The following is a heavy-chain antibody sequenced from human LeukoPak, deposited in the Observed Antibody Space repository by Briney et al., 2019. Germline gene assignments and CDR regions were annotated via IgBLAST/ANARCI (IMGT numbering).Heavy chain of an antibody. J-gene: IGHJ6*02. CDR2: IYTSGST. D-gene: IGHD4-17*01. CDR1: GGSISIYY. CDR3: ARDLDGDYEDYYYGMDV. Sequence: SETLSLTCTVYGGSISIYYWSWIRQPGGKGLEWIGRIYTSGSTNYNPSLKSRVTMSVDTSKNQFSLKLSSVTAADTAVYYCARDLDGDYEDYYYGMDVWGQGTTVTVSS. V-gene: IGHV4-4*07.